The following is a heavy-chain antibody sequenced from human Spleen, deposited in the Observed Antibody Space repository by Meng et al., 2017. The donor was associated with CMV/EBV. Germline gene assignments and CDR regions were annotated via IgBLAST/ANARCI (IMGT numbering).Heavy chain of an antibody. CDR1: GGSISSYY. D-gene: IGHD1-1*01. CDR2: IYYSGST. J-gene: IGHJ6*02. Sequence: SETLSLTCTVSGGSISSYYWSWIRQPPGKGLEWIGYIYYSGSTNYNPSLKSRVTISVDTSKNQLSLKLSSVTAADTAVYYCARDSAVNSFNFYGMDVWGQGTTVTVSS. V-gene: IGHV4-59*01. CDR3: ARDSAVNSFNFYGMDV.